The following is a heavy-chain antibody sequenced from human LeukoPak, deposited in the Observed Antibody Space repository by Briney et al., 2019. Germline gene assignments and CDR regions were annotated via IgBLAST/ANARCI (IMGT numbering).Heavy chain of an antibody. CDR1: GYSISSGGYY. D-gene: IGHD4-17*01. CDR2: IYYSGST. CDR3: ARQTYGDYGIDY. V-gene: IGHV4-31*03. J-gene: IGHJ4*02. Sequence: PSETLSLTCTVSGYSISSGGYYWSWIRQHPGKGLEWIGYIYYSGSTYYNPSLKSRVTISVDTSKNQFSLKLSSVTTADTAVYYCARQTYGDYGIDYWGQGTLVTVSS.